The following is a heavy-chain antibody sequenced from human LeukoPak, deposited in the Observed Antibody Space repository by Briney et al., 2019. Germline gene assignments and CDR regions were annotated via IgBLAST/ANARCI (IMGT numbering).Heavy chain of an antibody. J-gene: IGHJ4*02. CDR2: IIPIFGTA. CDR3: ARDINCYGSGSYVY. Sequence: GASVKVSCKASGGTFSSYAISWVRQAPGQGLEWMGGIIPIFGTANYAQRFQGRVTITADESTSTAYMELSSLRSEDTAVYYCARDINCYGSGSYVYWGQGTLVTVSS. V-gene: IGHV1-69*13. CDR1: GGTFSSYA. D-gene: IGHD3-10*01.